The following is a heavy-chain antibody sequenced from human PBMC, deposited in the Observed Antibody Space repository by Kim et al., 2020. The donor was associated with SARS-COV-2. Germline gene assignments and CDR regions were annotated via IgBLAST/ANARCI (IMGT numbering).Heavy chain of an antibody. Sequence: GESLKISCKGSGYSFTSYWIGWVRQMPGKGLEWMGIIYPGDSDTRYSPSFQGQVTISADKSISTAYLQWSSLKASDTAMYYCARSNSYGLAGPSPGTHTPYYYYGMYVWGQGTTVTVSS. CDR2: IYPGDSDT. CDR3: ARSNSYGLAGPSPGTHTPYYYYGMYV. J-gene: IGHJ6*02. D-gene: IGHD5-18*01. CDR1: GYSFTSYW. V-gene: IGHV5-51*01.